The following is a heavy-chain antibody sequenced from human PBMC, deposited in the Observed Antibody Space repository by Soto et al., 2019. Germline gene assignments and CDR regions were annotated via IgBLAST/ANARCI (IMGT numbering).Heavy chain of an antibody. Sequence: QPGGSLRLSCAASGFTFSSYSMNWVRQAPGKGLEWVSYISSSSSTIYYADSVKGRFTISRDNAKNSLYLQMNSLRAEDTAVYYCARALPCCGWGYYFDYWGQGTLVTVSS. J-gene: IGHJ4*02. CDR3: ARALPCCGWGYYFDY. CDR1: GFTFSSYS. CDR2: ISSSSSTI. D-gene: IGHD6-19*01. V-gene: IGHV3-48*01.